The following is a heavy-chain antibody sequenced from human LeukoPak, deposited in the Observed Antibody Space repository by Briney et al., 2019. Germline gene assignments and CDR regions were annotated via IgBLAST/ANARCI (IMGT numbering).Heavy chain of an antibody. CDR3: ARGRSGTGRGNARFPFDY. V-gene: IGHV4-31*03. J-gene: IGHJ4*02. Sequence: PSETLSLTCTVSGGSISSGGYYWSWIRQHPGKGLEWIGYIYYSGSTYYNPSLKSRVTISVDTSKNQFSLKLSSVTAADTAVYYCARGRSGTGRGNARFPFDYWGQGTLVTVFS. CDR1: GGSISSGGYY. D-gene: IGHD4-23*01. CDR2: IYYSGST.